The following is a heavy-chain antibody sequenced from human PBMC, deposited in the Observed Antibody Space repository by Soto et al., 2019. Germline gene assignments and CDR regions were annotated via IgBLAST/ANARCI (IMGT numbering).Heavy chain of an antibody. CDR1: GGSISSSSYY. Sequence: SETLSLTCTVSGGSISSSSYYWSWIRQPPGKGLEWIGEINHSGSTNYNPSLKSRVTISVDTSKNQFSLKLSSVTAADTAVYYCARGLSHYIATGRRGWFDPWGQGTLVTVS. J-gene: IGHJ5*02. D-gene: IGHD6-13*01. V-gene: IGHV4-39*07. CDR3: ARGLSHYIATGRRGWFDP. CDR2: INHSGST.